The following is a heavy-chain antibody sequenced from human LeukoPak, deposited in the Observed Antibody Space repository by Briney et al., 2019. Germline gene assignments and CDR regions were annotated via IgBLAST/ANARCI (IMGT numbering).Heavy chain of an antibody. J-gene: IGHJ4*02. CDR2: IIPIFGTA. V-gene: IGHV1-69*13. CDR3: AKTGSYYDSSGYGYGYFDY. CDR1: GGTFSSHA. Sequence: ASVKVSCKASGGTFSSHAISWVRQAPGQGLEWMGGIIPIFGTANYAQKFQGRVTITADESTSTAYMELSSLRSEDTAVYYCAKTGSYYDSSGYGYGYFDYWGQGTLVTVSS. D-gene: IGHD3-22*01.